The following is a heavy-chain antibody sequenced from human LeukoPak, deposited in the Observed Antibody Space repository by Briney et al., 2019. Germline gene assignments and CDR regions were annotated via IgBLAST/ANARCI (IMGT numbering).Heavy chain of an antibody. CDR2: IYTSGST. Sequence: SQTLSLTCTVSGGSISSGSYYWSWIRQPAGKGLEWIGRIYTSGSTNYNPSLKSRVTISVDTSKSQFSLKLSSVTAADTAVYYCARSPAPFKEVAATPNLNRYYYYGMDVWGQGTTVTVSS. CDR1: GGSISSGSYY. J-gene: IGHJ6*02. CDR3: ARSPAPFKEVAATPNLNRYYYYGMDV. D-gene: IGHD2-15*01. V-gene: IGHV4-61*02.